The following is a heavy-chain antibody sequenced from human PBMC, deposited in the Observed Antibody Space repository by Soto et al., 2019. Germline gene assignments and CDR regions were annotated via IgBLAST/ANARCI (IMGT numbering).Heavy chain of an antibody. J-gene: IGHJ4*02. V-gene: IGHV3-48*02. Sequence: EVQLVESGGGLVQPRGSLRLSCVASGFTFSSYSMNWVRQAPGQGLEWVSYISSSSNVIYYADSVKGRFTISRDNAKNSLYLQMNSLRDEDTAVYYCTNSVGASGYEFYWGQGTLVTVSS. CDR3: TNSVGASGYEFY. CDR1: GFTFSSYS. D-gene: IGHD5-12*01. CDR2: ISSSSNVI.